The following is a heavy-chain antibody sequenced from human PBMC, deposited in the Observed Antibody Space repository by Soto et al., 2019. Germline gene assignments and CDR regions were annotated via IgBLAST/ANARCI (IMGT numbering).Heavy chain of an antibody. CDR1: GFTFSSYG. CDR2: IWYDGSNK. D-gene: IGHD4-17*01. V-gene: IGHV3-33*01. CDR3: ARPRSTTVTTGLDAFDI. J-gene: IGHJ3*02. Sequence: GGSLRLSCAASGFTFSSYGMHWVRQAPGKGLEWVAVIWYDGSNKYYADSVKVRFTISRDNSKNTLYLQMNSLRAEDTAVYYCARPRSTTVTTGLDAFDIWGQGTMVTVSS.